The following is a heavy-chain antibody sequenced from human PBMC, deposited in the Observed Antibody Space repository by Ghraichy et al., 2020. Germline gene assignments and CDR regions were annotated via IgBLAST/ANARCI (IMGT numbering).Heavy chain of an antibody. Sequence: GSLRLSCAASGFFFSSYAMTWVRQAAGQGPEWVAGISGDGRRTYYADSVKGRFSISRDKSKNTLFLQMNNLRGDDTAVYYCAKAGGEHYDFWSGLHLGFYMDVWGKGAAVVVSS. D-gene: IGHD3-3*01. CDR3: AKAGGEHYDFWSGLHLGFYMDV. V-gene: IGHV3-23*01. CDR1: GFFFSSYA. CDR2: ISGDGRRT. J-gene: IGHJ6*03.